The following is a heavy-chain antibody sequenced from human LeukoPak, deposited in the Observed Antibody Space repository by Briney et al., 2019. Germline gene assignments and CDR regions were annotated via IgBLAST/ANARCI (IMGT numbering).Heavy chain of an antibody. CDR1: GFTFDDYG. Sequence: GGSLRLSCAASGFTFDDYGMNWSGGSTGYADSVKGRFTISRDNAKNSLYLEMNTLRAEDTAVYSCARGADGVSSNSRGWFDPWGQGTLVTVSS. CDR2: WSGGST. J-gene: IGHJ5*02. D-gene: IGHD2-15*01. CDR3: ARGADGVSSNSRGWFDP. V-gene: IGHV3-20*04.